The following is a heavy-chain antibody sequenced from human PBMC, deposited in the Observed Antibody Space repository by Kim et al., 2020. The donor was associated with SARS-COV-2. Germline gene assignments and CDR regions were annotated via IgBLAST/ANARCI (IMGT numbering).Heavy chain of an antibody. CDR2: ISYDGSIK. CDR3: ARARKGRYYGSGNFYSPLLFSY. V-gene: IGHV3-30*04. CDR1: GSTFSNYP. Sequence: GGSLRLSCAASGSTFSNYPMHWVRQAPGKGLEWVAVISYDGSIKRYADSVKGRFTISRDDAKNTLYLQMNSLRVEDTAVYHCARARKGRYYGSGNFYSPLLFSYGGLGTLVTVSS. D-gene: IGHD3-10*01. J-gene: IGHJ4*02.